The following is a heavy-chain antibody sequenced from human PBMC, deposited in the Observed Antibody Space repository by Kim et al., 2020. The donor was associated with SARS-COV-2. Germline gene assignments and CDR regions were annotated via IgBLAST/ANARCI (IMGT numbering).Heavy chain of an antibody. J-gene: IGHJ4*02. V-gene: IGHV4-59*01. CDR2: VYYSGST. D-gene: IGHD2-2*01. Sequence: SETLSLTCSVSGGSISTYYWSWLRQPPGKGLEWIGYVYYSGSTNYNPSLKRRVTMSVDTSNNQFSLNLTSVTAADTAAYYCARAGGSSSTHLDYWGQGTL. CDR1: GGSISTYY. CDR3: ARAGGSSSTHLDY.